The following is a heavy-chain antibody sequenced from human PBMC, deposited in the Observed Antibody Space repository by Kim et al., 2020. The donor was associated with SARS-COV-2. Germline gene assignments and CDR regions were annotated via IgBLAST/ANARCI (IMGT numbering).Heavy chain of an antibody. Sequence: SETLSLTCTVSGGSISSYYWSWIRQPPGKGLEWIGYIYYSGSTNYNPSLKSRVTISVDTSKNQFSLKLSSVTAADTAVYYCARGQGVVTPLGYYYYGMDVWGQGTTVTVSS. CDR3: ARGQGVVTPLGYYYYGMDV. V-gene: IGHV4-59*01. CDR1: GGSISSYY. CDR2: IYYSGST. J-gene: IGHJ6*02. D-gene: IGHD6-19*01.